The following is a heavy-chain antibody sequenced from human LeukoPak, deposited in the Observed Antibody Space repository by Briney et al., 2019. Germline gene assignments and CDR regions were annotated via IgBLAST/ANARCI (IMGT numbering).Heavy chain of an antibody. J-gene: IGHJ4*02. V-gene: IGHV1-18*01. CDR2: ISAYNGNT. D-gene: IGHD6-13*01. CDR1: GYTFTSYG. Sequence: GESLKISCKASGYTFTSYGISWVRQAPGQGLEWMGWISAYNGNTNYAQKLQGRVTMTTDTSTSTAYMELRSLRSDDTAVYYCARDLRPVSSWSFDYWGQGTLVTVSS. CDR3: ARDLRPVSSWSFDY.